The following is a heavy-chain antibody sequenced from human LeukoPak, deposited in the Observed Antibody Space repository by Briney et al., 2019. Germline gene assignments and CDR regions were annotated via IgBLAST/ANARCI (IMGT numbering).Heavy chain of an antibody. J-gene: IGHJ4*02. CDR1: GGSISSYY. D-gene: IGHD2-2*01. CDR3: ARLPRGCSSTSCTGY. V-gene: IGHV4-59*08. Sequence: SETLSLTCTVSGGSISSYYWSWIRQPPGKGLEWLGYIYYSGSTNYNPSLKSRVTISVDTSKNQFSLQLSSVTAADTAVYYCARLPRGCSSTSCTGYWGQGTLVTVSS. CDR2: IYYSGST.